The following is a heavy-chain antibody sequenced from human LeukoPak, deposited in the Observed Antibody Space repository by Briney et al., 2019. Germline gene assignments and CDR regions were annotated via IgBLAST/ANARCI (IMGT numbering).Heavy chain of an antibody. CDR3: AREKHCSGGSCYSKDYYYYGMDV. Sequence: GGSLRLSCAASGFTVSSNYMSWVRQAPGKGLERVSVIYSGGSTYYADSVKGRFTISRDNSKNTLYLQMNSLRAEDTAVYYCAREKHCSGGSCYSKDYYYYGMDVWGQGTTVTVSS. CDR2: IYSGGST. D-gene: IGHD2-15*01. CDR1: GFTVSSNY. J-gene: IGHJ6*02. V-gene: IGHV3-66*01.